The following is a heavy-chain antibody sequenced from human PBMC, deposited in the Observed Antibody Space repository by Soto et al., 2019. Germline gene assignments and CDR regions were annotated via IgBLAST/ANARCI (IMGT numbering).Heavy chain of an antibody. D-gene: IGHD2-2*01. V-gene: IGHV4-4*07. Sequence: QVQLQASGPGLVTPSETLSLTCTVSGGSISTYYWSWIRQPAGKGLEWIGRIYASGSTNYNPSLKSRVTMSVATSKNQCSLKLSSVTAADTAVYYCARGGMVIIPTATAFDYWGQGTLVTVSS. CDR3: ARGGMVIIPTATAFDY. CDR1: GGSISTYY. J-gene: IGHJ4*02. CDR2: IYASGST.